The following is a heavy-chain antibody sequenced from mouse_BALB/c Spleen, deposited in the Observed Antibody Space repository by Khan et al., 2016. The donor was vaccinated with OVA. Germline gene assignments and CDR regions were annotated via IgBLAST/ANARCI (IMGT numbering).Heavy chain of an antibody. D-gene: IGHD1-1*01. CDR1: GFAFSSYS. V-gene: IGHV5-6-4*01. CDR3: TRDRNYYGSSFYFDY. Sequence: EVELVESGGGLVKPGGSLKLSCAASGFAFSSYSMSWVRQTPEKRLEWVATITSGGSYPYYPDSVKGRFTISRDNAKNTLYLQMSSLKSEDTAMYYCTRDRNYYGSSFYFDYWGQGTTLTVSS. J-gene: IGHJ2*01. CDR2: ITSGGSYP.